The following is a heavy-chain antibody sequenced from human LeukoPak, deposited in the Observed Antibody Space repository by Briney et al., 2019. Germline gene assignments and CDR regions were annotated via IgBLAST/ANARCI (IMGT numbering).Heavy chain of an antibody. D-gene: IGHD3-10*01. CDR2: IYYSGDT. V-gene: IGHV4-39*07. Sequence: SETLSLTCTVSGGSINNYYWGWIRQPPGKGLEWIGSIYYSGDTYYNPSLKSRVTISVDKSKNQFSLKLSSVTAADTAVYYCASYYYGSGSYSISDYWGQGTLVTVSS. J-gene: IGHJ4*02. CDR1: GGSINNYY. CDR3: ASYYYGSGSYSISDY.